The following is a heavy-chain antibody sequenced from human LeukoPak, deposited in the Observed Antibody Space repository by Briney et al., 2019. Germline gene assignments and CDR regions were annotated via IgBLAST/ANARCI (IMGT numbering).Heavy chain of an antibody. J-gene: IGHJ4*02. Sequence: SETLSLTCTVSSGSISSSSYYWGWIRQPPGKGLEWIGSTYYSGSTGSTYYNPSFKSRVTISVDTSKNQFSLKLSSVTAADTAVYYCARGGLEPGYGGPDYWGQGTLVTVSS. V-gene: IGHV4-39*07. CDR3: ARGGLEPGYGGPDY. D-gene: IGHD4-23*01. CDR1: SGSISSSSYY. CDR2: TYYSGSTGST.